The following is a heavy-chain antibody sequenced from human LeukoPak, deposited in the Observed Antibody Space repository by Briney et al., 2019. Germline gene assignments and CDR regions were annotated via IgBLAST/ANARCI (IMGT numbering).Heavy chain of an antibody. CDR3: ARENDRYGRIDY. J-gene: IGHJ4*02. CDR2: VSYSGST. D-gene: IGHD5-18*01. Sequence: SETLSLTCSVFGGSLSSYYWSWVRQPPGKGLEWIGYVSYSGSTDYNPSLKSRVVISIDTSKTQFSLRLRSVTAADTAVYYCARENDRYGRIDYWGQGTQVTVSS. CDR1: GGSLSSYY. V-gene: IGHV4-59*01.